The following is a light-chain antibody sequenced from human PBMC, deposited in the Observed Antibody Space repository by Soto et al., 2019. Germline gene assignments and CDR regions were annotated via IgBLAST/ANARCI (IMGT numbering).Light chain of an antibody. Sequence: QSVLTQPASVSASPGQSITISCTGTSSNVGTYDLVSWYQHHPDKAPKLIIYGGTKRPAGISGRFSGSKSGNTASLTISGLQAEDDADYYCCSFAVGAALVFGGGTKVTVL. CDR3: CSFAVGAALV. V-gene: IGLV2-23*01. CDR2: GGT. J-gene: IGLJ2*01. CDR1: SSNVGTYDL.